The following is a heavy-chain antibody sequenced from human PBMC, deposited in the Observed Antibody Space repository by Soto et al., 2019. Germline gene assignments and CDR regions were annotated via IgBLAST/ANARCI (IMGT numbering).Heavy chain of an antibody. J-gene: IGHJ6*03. CDR3: ARDHSSGWYYMDV. D-gene: IGHD6-19*01. CDR2: ISSSSSYI. V-gene: IGHV3-21*01. Sequence: PGGSLRLSCAASGFTFSSYSMNWVRQAPGKGLEWVSSISSSSSYIYYADSVKGRFTISRDNAKNSLYLQMNSLRAEDTAVYYCARDHSSGWYYMDVWGKGTTVTVSS. CDR1: GFTFSSYS.